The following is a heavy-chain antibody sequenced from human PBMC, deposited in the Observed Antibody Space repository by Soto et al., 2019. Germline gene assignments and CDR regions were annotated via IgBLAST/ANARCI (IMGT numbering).Heavy chain of an antibody. D-gene: IGHD6-13*01. V-gene: IGHV1-18*01. CDR2: ISAYNGNT. Sequence: QVQLVQSGAEVKKPGASVKVSCKASGYTFTSYGISWVRQAPGQGLEWMGWISAYNGNTNYAQKLQGRVTMTTDTSTSTAYIELRSLRSDDTAVYYCARDGAAAGEDYYYYYGMDVWGQGTTVTVSS. J-gene: IGHJ6*02. CDR3: ARDGAAAGEDYYYYYGMDV. CDR1: GYTFTSYG.